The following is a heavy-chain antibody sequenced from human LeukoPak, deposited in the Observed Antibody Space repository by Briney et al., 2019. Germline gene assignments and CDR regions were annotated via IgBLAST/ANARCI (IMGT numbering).Heavy chain of an antibody. CDR2: ISRSGSTI. V-gene: IGHV3-48*04. CDR3: ARDGHNSHFDY. J-gene: IGHJ4*02. CDR1: GFTFSSYS. D-gene: IGHD5-24*01. Sequence: GGSLRLSCAASGFTFSSYSMNWIRQAPGKGLEWVSYISRSGSTIYYADSVEGRFTISRDNAKNSLYLQMNSLRAEDTAVYYCARDGHNSHFDYWGQGTLVTVSS.